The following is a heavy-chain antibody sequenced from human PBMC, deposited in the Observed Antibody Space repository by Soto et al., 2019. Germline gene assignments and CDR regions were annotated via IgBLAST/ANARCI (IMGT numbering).Heavy chain of an antibody. CDR2: INAGNGNT. J-gene: IGHJ4*02. D-gene: IGHD6-19*01. Sequence: ASVKVSCKASGYTFTSYAMHWVRQAPGQRLEWMGWINAGNGNTKYSQKFQGRVTITRDTSASTAYMELSSLRSEDTAVYYCARDPSSGWYHFDYWGQGTLVTVSS. V-gene: IGHV1-3*01. CDR3: ARDPSSGWYHFDY. CDR1: GYTFTSYA.